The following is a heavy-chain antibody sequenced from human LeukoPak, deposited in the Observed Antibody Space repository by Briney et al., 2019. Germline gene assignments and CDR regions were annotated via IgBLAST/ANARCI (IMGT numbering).Heavy chain of an antibody. V-gene: IGHV4-34*01. CDR2: INHSGST. CDR1: GGSFSGYY. CDR3: ARAPGRYDSSGYYRYYYYGMDV. J-gene: IGHJ6*02. Sequence: PSETLSLTCAVYGGSFSGYYWSRIRQPPGKGLEWIGEINHSGSTYYNPSLKSRVTISVDTSKNQFSLKLSSVTAADTAVYYCARAPGRYDSSGYYRYYYYGMDVWGQGTTVTVSS. D-gene: IGHD3-22*01.